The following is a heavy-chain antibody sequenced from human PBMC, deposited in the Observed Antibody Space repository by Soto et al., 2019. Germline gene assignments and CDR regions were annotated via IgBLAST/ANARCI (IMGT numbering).Heavy chain of an antibody. CDR3: ARQFPYTLFGAALANDGFDL. J-gene: IGHJ3*01. Sequence: GALRLSCAASGFTFSTYWLHWVRQAPGKGLVWVSRINSDGSGTAYADSVKGRFTISRDNAKNTLYLQMNSLRAEDTGVYYCARQFPYTLFGAALANDGFDLWGQGTKVTVSS. V-gene: IGHV3-74*01. D-gene: IGHD3-3*01. CDR2: INSDGSGT. CDR1: GFTFSTYW.